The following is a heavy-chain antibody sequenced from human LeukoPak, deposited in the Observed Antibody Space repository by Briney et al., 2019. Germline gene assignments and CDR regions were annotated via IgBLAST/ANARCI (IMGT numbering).Heavy chain of an antibody. V-gene: IGHV4-30-2*01. CDR1: GGSISSGGYS. D-gene: IGHD3-16*01. CDR2: IYHSGST. CDR3: ASYAKDFESLGEPDDY. J-gene: IGHJ4*02. Sequence: PSETLSLTCAVSGGSISSGGYSWSWIRQPPGKGLEWIGYIYHSGSTYYNPSLKSRVTISVDRSKNQFSLKLSSVTAADTAVYYCASYAKDFESLGEPDDYWGQGTLVTVSS.